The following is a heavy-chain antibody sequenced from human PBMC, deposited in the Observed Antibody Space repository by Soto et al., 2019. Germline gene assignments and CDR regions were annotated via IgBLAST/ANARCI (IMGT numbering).Heavy chain of an antibody. D-gene: IGHD3-10*01. CDR2: MKRDGSEE. CDR1: GFTFSNYW. Sequence: EVHLVESGGGLVQPGGSLRLSCAASGFTFSNYWMTWVRQAPGKGLEWVANMKRDGSEEYYVDSVKGRFTISRDNAKNSVYLQMRSLRPEDTSVYYCARIGASWYFDLWGRGTLVTVSS. CDR3: ARIGASWYFDL. V-gene: IGHV3-7*01. J-gene: IGHJ2*01.